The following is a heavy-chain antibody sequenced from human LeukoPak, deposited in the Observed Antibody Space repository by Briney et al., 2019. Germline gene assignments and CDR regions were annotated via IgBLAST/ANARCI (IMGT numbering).Heavy chain of an antibody. D-gene: IGHD3-16*01. J-gene: IGHJ6*03. CDR2: MNPNSGNT. Sequence: GASVKVSGKASGYTFTSYDINWVRQATGQGLEWMGWMNPNSGNTGYAQKFQGRVTITRNTSISTAYMELSSLRSEDTAVYYCARGRNWGDLARAINYYYYYMDVWGKGTTVTVSS. CDR3: ARGRNWGDLARAINYYYYYMDV. V-gene: IGHV1-8*03. CDR1: GYTFTSYD.